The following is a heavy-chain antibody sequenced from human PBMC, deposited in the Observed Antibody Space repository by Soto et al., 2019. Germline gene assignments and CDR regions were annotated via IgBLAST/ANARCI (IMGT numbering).Heavy chain of an antibody. CDR2: FDPEDGET. CDR3: ATDWIAAAGSQH. J-gene: IGHJ1*01. CDR1: GYTLTELS. Sequence: ASVKVSCKVSGYTLTELSMHWVRQAPGKGLEWMGGFDPEDGETIYAQKFQGRVTMTEDTSTDTAYMELSSLRSEDTAVYYCATDWIAAAGSQHWGQGTLVTVSS. V-gene: IGHV1-24*01. D-gene: IGHD6-13*01.